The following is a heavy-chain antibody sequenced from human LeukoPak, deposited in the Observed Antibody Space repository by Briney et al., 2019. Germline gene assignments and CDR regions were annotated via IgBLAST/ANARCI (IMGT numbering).Heavy chain of an antibody. J-gene: IGHJ4*02. CDR1: GGSISSSSYY. CDR3: ARPNDSGSSVDY. V-gene: IGHV4-39*01. Sequence: SETLSLTCTVSGGSISSSSYYWGWIRQPPGKGLEWIGSIYDSGSTYYNPSLKSRVTISVGTSKNQFSLKLSSVTAADTAVYYCARPNDSGSSVDYWGQGTLVTVSS. CDR2: IYDSGST. D-gene: IGHD6-6*01.